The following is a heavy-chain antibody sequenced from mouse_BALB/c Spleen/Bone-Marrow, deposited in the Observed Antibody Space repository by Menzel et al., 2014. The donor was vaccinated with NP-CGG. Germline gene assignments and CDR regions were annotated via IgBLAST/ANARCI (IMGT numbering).Heavy chain of an antibody. CDR2: IYPSDSYT. J-gene: IGHJ3*01. V-gene: IGHV1-69*02. D-gene: IGHD2-1*01. CDR3: TRREGNYAFAY. CDR1: GYTFTSYW. Sequence: QVQLQQSGAELVRPGASVKLSCTASGYTFTSYWINWVKQRPGQGLEWIGNIYPSDSYTNYNQKFKDKATLTVDKSSSTAYMQLSSPTSEDSAVYYCTRREGNYAFAYWGQGTLVTVSA.